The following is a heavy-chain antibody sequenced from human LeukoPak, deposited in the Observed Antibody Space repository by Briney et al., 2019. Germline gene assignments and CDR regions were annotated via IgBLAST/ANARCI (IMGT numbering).Heavy chain of an antibody. J-gene: IGHJ6*03. V-gene: IGHV4-30-4*08. CDR3: ARELRYCSGGSCYDYYYYYYMDV. D-gene: IGHD2-15*01. CDR2: IYYSGST. Sequence: PSETLSLTCAVSGYSISSGHFWSWIRQPPGKGLEWIGYIYYSGSTYYNPSLKSRVTISVDTSKNQFSLKLSSVTAADTAVYYCARELRYCSGGSCYDYYYYYYMDVWGKGTTVTVSS. CDR1: GYSISSGHF.